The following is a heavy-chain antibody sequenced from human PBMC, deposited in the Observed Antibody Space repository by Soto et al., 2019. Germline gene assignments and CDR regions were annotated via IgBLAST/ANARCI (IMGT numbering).Heavy chain of an antibody. Sequence: GGSLRLSCAASGFTFSSYSMNWVRQAPGKGLEWVSSISSSSSYIYYADSVKGRFTISRDNAKNSLYLQMNSLRAEDTAVYYCARVERFGFGGSRYRMDVWGQGTTVTVSS. CDR2: ISSSSSYI. CDR3: ARVERFGFGGSRYRMDV. CDR1: GFTFSSYS. J-gene: IGHJ6*02. D-gene: IGHD3-3*01. V-gene: IGHV3-21*01.